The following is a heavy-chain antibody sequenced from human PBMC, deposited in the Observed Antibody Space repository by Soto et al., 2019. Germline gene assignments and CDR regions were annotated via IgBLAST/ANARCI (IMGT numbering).Heavy chain of an antibody. CDR1: GFNVDDYG. V-gene: IGHV3-20*04. Sequence: GGSLRLSCTMSGFNVDDYGMSWVRHVPGKGLEWVSGIYWKGGNRHYADSVKGRFTITRDNAKNTLYLQMNSLRAEDTAVYYCAIRASYYDSSGYFDYWGQGTLVTVSS. D-gene: IGHD3-22*01. CDR3: AIRASYYDSSGYFDY. J-gene: IGHJ4*02. CDR2: IYWKGGNR.